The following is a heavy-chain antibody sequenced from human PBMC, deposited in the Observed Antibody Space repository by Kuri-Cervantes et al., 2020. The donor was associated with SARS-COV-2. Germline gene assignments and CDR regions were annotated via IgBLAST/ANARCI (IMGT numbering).Heavy chain of an antibody. V-gene: IGHV3-21*01. CDR2: ISSSSFYI. Sequence: GESLKISCAASGFTFSSYSMNWVRQAPGKGLEWVSSISSSSFYIYYADSVKGRFTISRDNAKNSLYLRMNSLRAEDTAVYYCARAGVKDIVATITSYYYYYGMDVWGQGTTVTVSS. CDR1: GFTFSSYS. CDR3: ARAGVKDIVATITSYYYYYGMDV. J-gene: IGHJ6*02. D-gene: IGHD5-12*01.